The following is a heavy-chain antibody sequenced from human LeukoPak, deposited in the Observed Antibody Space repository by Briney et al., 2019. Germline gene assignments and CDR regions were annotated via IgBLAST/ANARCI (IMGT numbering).Heavy chain of an antibody. CDR1: GFTFTTYS. CDR3: AKDRAGTPWAD. D-gene: IGHD1-1*01. Sequence: GGSLRLSCAASGFTFTTYSMTWVRQAPGKVLEWVSSINPGGVSRYYADSVRGRFTISRDNSENTVSLQMNSLRTDDTAMYYCAKDRAGTPWADWGQGTLVTVSS. V-gene: IGHV3-23*01. CDR2: INPGGVSR. J-gene: IGHJ4*02.